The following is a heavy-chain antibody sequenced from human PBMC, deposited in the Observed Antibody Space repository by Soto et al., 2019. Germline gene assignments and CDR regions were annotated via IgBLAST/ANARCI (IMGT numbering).Heavy chain of an antibody. CDR1: GFTFGPYW. D-gene: IGHD3-16*01. J-gene: IGHJ2*01. CDR2: IKPDGSEK. V-gene: IGHV3-7*01. Sequence: EVQLVESGGGLVQPGGSLRLSCAASGFTFGPYWMTWVRQAPGKGLEWVAKIKPDGSEKYYVDSVKGRFTISRDNTYTSLYMQMNSQRAEDTAVYYCAGPYTLEGSSYWCIDLWGRGTLVTVSS. CDR3: AGPYTLEGSSYWCIDL.